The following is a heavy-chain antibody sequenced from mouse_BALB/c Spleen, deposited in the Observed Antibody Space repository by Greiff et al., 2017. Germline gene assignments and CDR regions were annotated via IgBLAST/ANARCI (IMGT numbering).Heavy chain of an antibody. D-gene: IGHD3-3*01. CDR1: GFNIKDYY. CDR3: NAGRGRSMDY. CDR2: IDPENGDT. Sequence: EVQRVESGAELVRSGASVKLSCTASGFNIKDYYMHWVKQRPEQGLEWIGWIDPENGDTEYAPKFQGKATMTADTSSNTAYLQLSSLTSEDTAVYYCNAGRGRSMDYWGQGTSVTVSS. J-gene: IGHJ4*01. V-gene: IGHV14-4*02.